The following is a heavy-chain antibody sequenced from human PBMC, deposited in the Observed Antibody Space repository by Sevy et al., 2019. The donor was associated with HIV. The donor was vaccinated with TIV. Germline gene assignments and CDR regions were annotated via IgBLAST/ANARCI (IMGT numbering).Heavy chain of an antibody. Sequence: GGSLRLPCAASGFTFSTYAMAWVRQAPGKGLEWVSGISGSGGSTYYADSVKGRFTISRDKSKNTLYLQMNSLRAEDTAVYYCAKGDSSFYGLDVWGQGTTVTVSS. J-gene: IGHJ6*02. CDR1: GFTFSTYA. V-gene: IGHV3-23*01. CDR2: ISGSGGST. D-gene: IGHD6-6*01. CDR3: AKGDSSFYGLDV.